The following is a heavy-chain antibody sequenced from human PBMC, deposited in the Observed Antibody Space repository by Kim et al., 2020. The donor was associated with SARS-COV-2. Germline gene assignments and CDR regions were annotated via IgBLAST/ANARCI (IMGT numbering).Heavy chain of an antibody. CDR2: INHSGST. V-gene: IGHV4-34*01. D-gene: IGHD3-3*01. Sequence: SETLSLTCAVYGGSFSGYYWSWIRQPPGKGLEWIGEINHSGSTNYNPSLKSRVTISVDTSKNQFSLKLSSVTAADTAVYYCARGQYDFWSGYGPYYYYGMDVWGQGTTVTVSS. CDR1: GGSFSGYY. CDR3: ARGQYDFWSGYGPYYYYGMDV. J-gene: IGHJ6*02.